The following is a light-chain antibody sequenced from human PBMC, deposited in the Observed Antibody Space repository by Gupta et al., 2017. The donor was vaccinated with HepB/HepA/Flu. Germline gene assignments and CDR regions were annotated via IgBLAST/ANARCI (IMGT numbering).Light chain of an antibody. Sequence: SSELTQPPPVSVSPGQTARITCSGDALPKQYAYWYQQKPGQAPVLVIYKDSERPSGIPERFSGSSSGTTVTLTISGVQAEDEADYYCQSADSSGTYVFGTGTKVTVL. V-gene: IGLV3-25*03. J-gene: IGLJ1*01. CDR2: KDS. CDR3: QSADSSGTYV. CDR1: ALPKQY.